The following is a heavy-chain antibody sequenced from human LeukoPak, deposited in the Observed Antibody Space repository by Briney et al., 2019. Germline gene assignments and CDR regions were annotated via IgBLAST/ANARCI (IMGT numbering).Heavy chain of an antibody. J-gene: IGHJ4*02. CDR2: ISSSSSYT. Sequence: GGSLRLSRAASGFTFSDYYMSWIRQAPGKGLEWVSYISSSSSYTNYADSVKGRFTISRDNAKNSLYLQMNSLRAEDTAVYYCAREDGYSSSWYSDYWGQGTLVTVSS. CDR1: GFTFSDYY. V-gene: IGHV3-11*05. D-gene: IGHD6-13*01. CDR3: AREDGYSSSWYSDY.